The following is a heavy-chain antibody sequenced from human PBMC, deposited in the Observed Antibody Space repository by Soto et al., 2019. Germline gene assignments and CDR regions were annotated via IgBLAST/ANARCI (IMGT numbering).Heavy chain of an antibody. J-gene: IGHJ6*02. Sequence: SSETLSLTCAVNGGSFSGYYWRWIRQPPGKGLEWIGEINHSGVTNYKPSLKRRVTISVDTSKNQFSLQLKSVTAADTALYYCARFSGSYYYAMDVWGQGSTVT. V-gene: IGHV4-34*01. CDR2: INHSGVT. D-gene: IGHD6-19*01. CDR1: GGSFSGYY. CDR3: ARFSGSYYYAMDV.